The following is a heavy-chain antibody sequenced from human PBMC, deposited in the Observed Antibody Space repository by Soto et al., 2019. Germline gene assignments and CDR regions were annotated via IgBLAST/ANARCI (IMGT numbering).Heavy chain of an antibody. CDR2: IWYDGSNK. D-gene: IGHD4-17*01. J-gene: IGHJ5*02. V-gene: IGHV3-33*01. Sequence: VAVIWYDGSNKYYADSVKGRFTISRDNSKNTLYLQMNSLRAEDTAVYYCARGKGMTTVTSWFDPWGQGTLVTVSS. CDR3: ARGKGMTTVTSWFDP.